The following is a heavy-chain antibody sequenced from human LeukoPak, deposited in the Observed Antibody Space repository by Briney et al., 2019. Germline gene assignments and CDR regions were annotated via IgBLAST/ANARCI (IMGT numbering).Heavy chain of an antibody. V-gene: IGHV4-59*01. D-gene: IGHD6-19*01. CDR2: IHYSGST. CDR3: ARTDSSGWYVFDY. CDR1: GGSISSYY. Sequence: SETLSLACTVSGGSISSYYWSWIRQPPGKGLEWIGHIHYSGSTNHNPSLKSRVTISVDTSKNQFSLKLSSVTAADTAVYYCARTDSSGWYVFDYWGQGTLVTVSS. J-gene: IGHJ4*02.